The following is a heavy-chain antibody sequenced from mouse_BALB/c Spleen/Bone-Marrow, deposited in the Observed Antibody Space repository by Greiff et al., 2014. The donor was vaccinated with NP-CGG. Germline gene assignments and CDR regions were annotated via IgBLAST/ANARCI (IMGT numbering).Heavy chain of an antibody. D-gene: IGHD2-3*01. J-gene: IGHJ4*01. CDR2: ISHGGGTT. CDR3: TRHGGYYPYYYAMDY. V-gene: IGHV5-12-1*01. CDR1: GFAFSSHD. Sequence: EVKVVESGGGLVKPGGSLKLSCAASGFAFSSHDMSWVRQTPEKRLEWVAYISHGGGTTYYSDTVKGRFTISRDNAKNTLYLQMSSLKSEDTAIYYCTRHGGYYPYYYAMDYWGQGTSVTVSS.